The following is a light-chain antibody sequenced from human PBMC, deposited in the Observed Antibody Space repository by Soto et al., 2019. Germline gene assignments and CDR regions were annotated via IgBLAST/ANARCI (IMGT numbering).Light chain of an antibody. CDR1: QSVSSSY. J-gene: IGKJ1*01. V-gene: IGKV3D-20*02. Sequence: EIVMTQSPGTLSLSPGERATLSCRASQSVSSSYLAWYQQKPGQAPRLLIYGASNRAAGIPARFSGSGSGTDFTLTISSLEPEDFAVYYCQQRDNWPPTWTFGQGTKVDIK. CDR2: GAS. CDR3: QQRDNWPPTWT.